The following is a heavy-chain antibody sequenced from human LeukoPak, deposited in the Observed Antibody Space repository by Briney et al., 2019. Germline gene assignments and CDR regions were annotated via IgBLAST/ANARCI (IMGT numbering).Heavy chain of an antibody. D-gene: IGHD3-10*01. CDR3: ARDYYGSIDY. V-gene: IGHV3-74*01. J-gene: IGHJ4*02. CDR2: INNDGST. Sequence: GGSLRLSSVASGFTFGNYWMHWVRQAPGKGPVCISRINNDGSTVYADPVTGRFTISRDNARNTLYLQMDNLRAEDTAVYYCARDYYGSIDYWGQGTLVTVSS. CDR1: GFTFGNYW.